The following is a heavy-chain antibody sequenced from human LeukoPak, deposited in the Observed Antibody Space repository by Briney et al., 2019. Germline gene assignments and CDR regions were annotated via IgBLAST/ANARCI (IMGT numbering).Heavy chain of an antibody. J-gene: IGHJ4*02. D-gene: IGHD2-15*01. CDR3: ARVFSGSGGSSIGFDY. V-gene: IGHV1-18*01. CDR1: GGTFSSYA. CDR2: ISAYNGNT. Sequence: ASVKVSCKASGGTFSSYAISWVRQAPGQGLEWMGWISAYNGNTNYAQKLQGRVTMTTDTSTSTAYMELRSLRSDDTAVYYCARVFSGSGGSSIGFDYWGQGTLVTVSS.